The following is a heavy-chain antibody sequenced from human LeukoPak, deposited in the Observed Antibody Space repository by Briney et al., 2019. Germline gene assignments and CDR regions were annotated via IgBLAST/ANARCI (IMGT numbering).Heavy chain of an antibody. V-gene: IGHV3-30-3*01. CDR1: GFTFSSYA. Sequence: GGSLRLSCAASGFTFSSYAMHWVRQAPGKGLEWVAVISYDGSNKYYADSVKGRFTISRDNSKNTLYLQMNSLRAEDTAVYYCARGRVDDYWGQGTLVTVSS. J-gene: IGHJ4*02. CDR3: ARGRVDDY. CDR2: ISYDGSNK.